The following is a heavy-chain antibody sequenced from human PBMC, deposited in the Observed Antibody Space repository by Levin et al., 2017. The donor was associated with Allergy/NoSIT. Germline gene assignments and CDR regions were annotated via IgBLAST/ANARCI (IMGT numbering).Heavy chain of an antibody. J-gene: IGHJ4*02. Sequence: HTGGSLRLSCAASGFTFSDYHMTWVRQAPGKGLEWVSYISNSGSSIHYADSVEGRFTVSRDNAKNSLYLQMNSLRAEDTAVYFCARDQTFSYVSSWYAVDNWGQGTLVTVSS. CDR1: GFTFSDYH. D-gene: IGHD6-13*01. CDR2: ISNSGSSI. CDR3: ARDQTFSYVSSWYAVDN. V-gene: IGHV3-48*01.